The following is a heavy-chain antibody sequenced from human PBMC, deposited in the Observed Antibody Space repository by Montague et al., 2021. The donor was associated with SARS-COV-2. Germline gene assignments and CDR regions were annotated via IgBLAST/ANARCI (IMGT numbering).Heavy chain of an antibody. CDR1: GGSISSYY. J-gene: IGHJ2*01. Sequence: SETLSLTRTVSGGSISSYYWNWIRQSPGKGLEWIGYIYYSGGTKYNPSFRSRVTMLVDTSKRQMSLRLNSVTAADTAVYYCAGDRGRFWHFDLWGRGTLVTVSS. CDR2: IYYSGGT. D-gene: IGHD5-12*01. CDR3: AGDRGRFWHFDL. V-gene: IGHV4-59*01.